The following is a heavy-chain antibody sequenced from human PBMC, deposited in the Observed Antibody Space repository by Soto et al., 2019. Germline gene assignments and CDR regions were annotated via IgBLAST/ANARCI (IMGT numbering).Heavy chain of an antibody. CDR2: IWYDGSNK. J-gene: IGHJ4*02. Sequence: QVQLVESGGGVVQPGRSLRLSCAASGFTFSSYGMHWVRQAPGKGLEWVAVIWYDGSNKYYADSVKGRFTISRDNSKNTRYLQMNSLRAEYTAVYYCARIMCGGDCYDFYYWGQGTLVTVSS. CDR1: GFTFSSYG. V-gene: IGHV3-33*01. D-gene: IGHD2-21*02. CDR3: ARIMCGGDCYDFYY.